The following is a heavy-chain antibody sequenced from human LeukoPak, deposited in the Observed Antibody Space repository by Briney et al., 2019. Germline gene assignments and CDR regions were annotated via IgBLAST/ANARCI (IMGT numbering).Heavy chain of an antibody. V-gene: IGHV3-23*01. J-gene: IGHJ4*02. CDR2: ISGSGGST. CDR3: AKGAFLLYDSSGYSHRTFDY. CDR1: GFTFSSYA. D-gene: IGHD3-22*01. Sequence: GGSLRLSCAASGFTFSSYAMSWVRQAPGKGLEWVSAISGSGGSTYYADSVKGRFTISRDNSKNTLYLQMNSLRAEDTAVYYCAKGAFLLYDSSGYSHRTFDYWGQGTLVTVSS.